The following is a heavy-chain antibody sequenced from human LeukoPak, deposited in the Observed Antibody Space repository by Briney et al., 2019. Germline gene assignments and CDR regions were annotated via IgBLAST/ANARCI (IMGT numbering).Heavy chain of an antibody. CDR1: GGSVSSGSYY. CDR2: IYYSGST. J-gene: IGHJ4*02. D-gene: IGHD2-2*01. V-gene: IGHV4-61*01. Sequence: SETLSLTCTVSGGSVSSGSYYWSWIRQPPGKGLEWIGYIYYSGSTNYNPSLKSRVTISVDTSKNQFSLKLSSVTAADTAVYYCARGLSQDVVVPAAIHDYWGQGTLVTVSS. CDR3: ARGLSQDVVVPAAIHDY.